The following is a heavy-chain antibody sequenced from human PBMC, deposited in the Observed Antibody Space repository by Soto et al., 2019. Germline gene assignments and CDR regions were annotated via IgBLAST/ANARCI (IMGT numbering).Heavy chain of an antibody. V-gene: IGHV3-21*01. D-gene: IGHD5-12*01. CDR3: ARDQGDGYNPANYYYYGMDV. Sequence: PGGSLRLSCAASGFTFSSYSMNWVRQAPGKXLEWVSSISSSSSYIYYADSVKGRFTISRDNAKNSLYLQMNSLRAEDTAVYYCARDQGDGYNPANYYYYGMDVWGQGTTVTVSS. CDR2: ISSSSSYI. J-gene: IGHJ6*02. CDR1: GFTFSSYS.